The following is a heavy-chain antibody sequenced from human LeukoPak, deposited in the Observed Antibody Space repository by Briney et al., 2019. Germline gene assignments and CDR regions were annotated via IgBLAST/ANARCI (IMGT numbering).Heavy chain of an antibody. D-gene: IGHD2-21*02. CDR3: ARQRPNSDCFDY. J-gene: IGHJ4*02. Sequence: PGRSLRLSCAASGFPSSIYLMHWVRQAPGKGLEWVAVTSYDGSNKYYADSVKGRFTISRDNSKNTLYLQVNSLRAEDTAVYYCARQRPNSDCFDYWGQGTLVTVSS. CDR2: TSYDGSNK. V-gene: IGHV3-30-3*01. CDR1: GFPSSIYL.